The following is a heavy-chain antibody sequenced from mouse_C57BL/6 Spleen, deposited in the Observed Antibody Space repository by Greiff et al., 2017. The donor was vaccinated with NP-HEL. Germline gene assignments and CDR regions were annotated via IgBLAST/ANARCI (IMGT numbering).Heavy chain of an antibody. V-gene: IGHV5-17*01. CDR1: GFTFSDYG. CDR3: ARDPYDYDGSFFAY. J-gene: IGHJ3*01. CDR2: ISSGSSTI. D-gene: IGHD2-4*01. Sequence: EVQLVESGGGLVKPGGSLKLSCAASGFTFSDYGMHWVRQAPEKGLEWVAYISSGSSTIYYADTVKGRFTISRDNAKNTLFLQMTSLRSEDTAMYYCARDPYDYDGSFFAYWGQGTLVTVSA.